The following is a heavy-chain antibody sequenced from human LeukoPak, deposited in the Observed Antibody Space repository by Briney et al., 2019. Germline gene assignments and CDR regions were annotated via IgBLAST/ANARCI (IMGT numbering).Heavy chain of an antibody. V-gene: IGHV3-48*01. J-gene: IGHJ5*02. CDR3: ARAAQPGFDP. D-gene: IGHD1-14*01. Sequence: GGSLRLSCGASGLTFSTYSMNWVRQAPGKGLEWVSYISSDSGTRYYADSVKGRFTISRDNSKNSLYLQMNSLRAEDTAVYYCARAAQPGFDPWGQGTLVTVSS. CDR2: ISSDSGTR. CDR1: GLTFSTYS.